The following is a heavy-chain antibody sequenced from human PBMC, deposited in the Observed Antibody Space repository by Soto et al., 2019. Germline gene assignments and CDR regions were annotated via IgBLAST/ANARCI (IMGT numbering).Heavy chain of an antibody. Sequence: PSETLSLTCTVSGGSISSGGYYWSWIRQHPGKGLEWIGYIYYSGSTYYNPSLKSRVTISVDTSKNQFSLKLSSVTAADTAVYYCATDDGSGFVDYWGQGTLVTVSS. J-gene: IGHJ4*02. D-gene: IGHD6-19*01. CDR1: GGSISSGGYY. V-gene: IGHV4-31*03. CDR3: ATDDGSGFVDY. CDR2: IYYSGST.